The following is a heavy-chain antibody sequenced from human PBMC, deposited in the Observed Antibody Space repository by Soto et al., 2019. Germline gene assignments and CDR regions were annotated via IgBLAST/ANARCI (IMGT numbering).Heavy chain of an antibody. D-gene: IGHD3-3*01. CDR2: IKSDGSEK. Sequence: EVQLLESGGGLVQPGGSLRLSCAASGFTFSNYWMTWVRQAPGKGLEWVASIKSDGSEKQYVDSVKGRFTICRDNAKNSLYLQMNTMRAEDTAVYYCARYEWGQGTLVIVSS. J-gene: IGHJ4*02. V-gene: IGHV3-7*01. CDR1: GFTFSNYW. CDR3: ARYE.